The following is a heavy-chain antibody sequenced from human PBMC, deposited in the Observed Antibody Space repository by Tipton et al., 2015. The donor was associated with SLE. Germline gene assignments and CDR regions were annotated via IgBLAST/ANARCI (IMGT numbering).Heavy chain of an antibody. CDR1: GDSISSGDYY. D-gene: IGHD4-17*01. CDR3: ARDEEYGDYNYYGMDV. J-gene: IGHJ6*02. Sequence: TLSLTCTVSGDSISSGDYYWSWIRQPPGKGLEWIGYIYNSGSTYYNPSLKSRVSISVDTSKKQFSLKLSSVTAADTAVYYCARDEEYGDYNYYGMDVWGQGTTVTVSS. CDR2: IYNSGST. V-gene: IGHV4-30-4*01.